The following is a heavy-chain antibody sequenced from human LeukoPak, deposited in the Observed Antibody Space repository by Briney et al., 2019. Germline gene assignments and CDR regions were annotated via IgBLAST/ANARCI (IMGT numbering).Heavy chain of an antibody. CDR3: AILLFINYDVFDI. V-gene: IGHV4-4*07. CDR1: GGSISSYY. Sequence: SETLSLTCTVSGGSISSYYWSWIRQPAGKGLEWIGHIYASGSTNYNPSLKSRVTMPLDTSKNHFSLKLSSVTAADTAVYYCAILLFINYDVFDIWGQGTMVTVSS. J-gene: IGHJ3*02. D-gene: IGHD4-11*01. CDR2: IYASGST.